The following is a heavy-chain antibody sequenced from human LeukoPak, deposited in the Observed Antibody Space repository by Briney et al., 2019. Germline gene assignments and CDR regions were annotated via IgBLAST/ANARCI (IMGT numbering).Heavy chain of an antibody. D-gene: IGHD6-13*01. J-gene: IGHJ4*02. CDR3: ARDSGSSWYDY. V-gene: IGHV4-59*12. Sequence: NSSETLSLTCTVSGDSITSYYWSWVRQPPGKGLEWIGYIYYTGSTNYNPSLKSRVTISVDTSKNQFSLKLSSVTAADTAVHYCARDSGSSWYDYWGQGTLVTVSS. CDR2: IYYTGST. CDR1: GDSITSYY.